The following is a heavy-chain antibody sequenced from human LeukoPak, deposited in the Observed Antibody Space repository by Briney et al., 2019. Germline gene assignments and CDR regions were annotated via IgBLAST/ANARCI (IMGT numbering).Heavy chain of an antibody. CDR2: IWYDGSNK. V-gene: IGHV3-33*01. J-gene: IGHJ4*02. CDR1: GFTFSSYG. Sequence: GGSLRLSCAASGFTFSSYGMHWVRQAPGKGLEWVAVIWYDGSNKYYADSVKGRFTISRGNSKNTLYLQMNSLRAEDTAVYYCARRDSSSWYYFDYWGQGTLVTVSS. D-gene: IGHD6-13*01. CDR3: ARRDSSSWYYFDY.